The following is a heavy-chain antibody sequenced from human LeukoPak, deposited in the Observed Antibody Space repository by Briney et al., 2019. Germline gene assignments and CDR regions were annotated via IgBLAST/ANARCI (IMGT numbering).Heavy chain of an antibody. Sequence: GESLKISCKGSGYSFTGYWIGWVRQMPGKGLEWMGIIYPSDSDTRYSPSLQGQVTISADKSIITAYLQWSSLKASDTAMYYCVRSGVPRQIDNWGQGTLVTVSS. CDR2: IYPSDSDT. CDR3: VRSGVPRQIDN. J-gene: IGHJ4*02. CDR1: GYSFTGYW. D-gene: IGHD3-10*01. V-gene: IGHV5-51*01.